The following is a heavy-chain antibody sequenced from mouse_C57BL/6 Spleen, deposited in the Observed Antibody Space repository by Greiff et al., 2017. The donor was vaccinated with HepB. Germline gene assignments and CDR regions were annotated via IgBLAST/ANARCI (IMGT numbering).Heavy chain of an antibody. V-gene: IGHV1-85*01. J-gene: IGHJ3*01. CDR3: ARRNSDGSFAY. CDR2: IYPRDGST. D-gene: IGHD2-3*01. CDR1: GYTFTSYD. Sequence: VQLQQSGPELVKPGASVKLSCKASGYTFTSYDINWVKQRPGQGLEWIGWIYPRDGSTKYNGKFKGKATLTVDTSSSTAYMELHSMTSEDSAVYFCARRNSDGSFAYWGQGTLVTVSA.